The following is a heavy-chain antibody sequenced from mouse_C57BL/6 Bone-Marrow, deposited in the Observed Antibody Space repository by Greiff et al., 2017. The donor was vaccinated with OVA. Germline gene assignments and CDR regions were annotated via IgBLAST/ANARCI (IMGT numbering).Heavy chain of an antibody. CDR1: GYTFTSYW. J-gene: IGHJ1*03. D-gene: IGHD4-1*01. V-gene: IGHV1-55*01. CDR2: IYPGSGST. CDR3: ARDGNWDWYFDV. Sequence: QVQLQQPGAELVKPGASVKMSCKASGYTFTSYWITWVKQRPGQGLEWLGDIYPGSGSTNYNEKFKSKATLTVDTSSSTAYMQLSSLTSEDSAVYYCARDGNWDWYFDVWGTGTTVTVSS.